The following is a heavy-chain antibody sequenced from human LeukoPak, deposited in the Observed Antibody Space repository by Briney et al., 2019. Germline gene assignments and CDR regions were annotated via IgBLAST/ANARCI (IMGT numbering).Heavy chain of an antibody. J-gene: IGHJ4*02. CDR1: GFTFSGYS. Sequence: GGSLRLSCAASGFTFSGYSMNWVRQAPGKGLEWVSSISSSSSYIYYADSVKGRFTISRDNAKNSLYLQMNSLRAEDTAVYYCARLYCSSTSCYAFDYWGQGTLVTVSS. CDR3: ARLYCSSTSCYAFDY. CDR2: ISSSSSYI. D-gene: IGHD2-2*01. V-gene: IGHV3-21*01.